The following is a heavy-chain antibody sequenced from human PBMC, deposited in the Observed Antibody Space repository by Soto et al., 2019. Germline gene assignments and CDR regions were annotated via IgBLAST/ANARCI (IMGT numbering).Heavy chain of an antibody. Sequence: GGSLRLSCAASGFIFKVYWMHWVRQSPGKGLVWISRIYNDGTYSDYADSVRGRFTISRDNVNDTLYLQMNNLRAEDSGLYYCTRGPRPISTGAGAYWGQGTQVTVSS. J-gene: IGHJ4*02. D-gene: IGHD3-10*01. V-gene: IGHV3-74*01. CDR2: IYNDGTYS. CDR3: TRGPRPISTGAGAY. CDR1: GFIFKVYW.